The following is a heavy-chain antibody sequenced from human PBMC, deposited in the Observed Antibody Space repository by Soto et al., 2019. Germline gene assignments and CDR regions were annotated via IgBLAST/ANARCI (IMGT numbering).Heavy chain of an antibody. CDR1: GFTFSNYW. J-gene: IGHJ4*02. D-gene: IGHD4-17*01. V-gene: IGHV3-74*01. CDR2: IKGDEITT. Sequence: GGSLRLSCAASGFTFSNYWLHWVRQAPGKGLAWVSRIKGDEITTNYADSVKGRFTISRDNAKNTVFLQKHSLRAEDTALYYCARGLYGAYGQDFWGQGILVTVSS. CDR3: ARGLYGAYGQDF.